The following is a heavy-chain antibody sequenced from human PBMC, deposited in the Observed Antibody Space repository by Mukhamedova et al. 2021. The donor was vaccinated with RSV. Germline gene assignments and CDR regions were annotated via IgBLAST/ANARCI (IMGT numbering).Heavy chain of an antibody. V-gene: IGHV5-51*01. CDR3: AGRPLVSYDAYEI. CDR2: IYPGDSDT. J-gene: IGHJ3*02. D-gene: IGHD6-6*01. Sequence: VRQMPGKGLEWMGVIYPGDSDTRYSPSFQGQVSISADKSISVAYLNFNSLRASDTAMYYCAGRPLVSYDAYEILGQGTLDPVSS.